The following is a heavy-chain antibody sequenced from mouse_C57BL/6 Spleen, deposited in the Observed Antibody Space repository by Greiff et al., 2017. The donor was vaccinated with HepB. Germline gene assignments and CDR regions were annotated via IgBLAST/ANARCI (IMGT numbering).Heavy chain of an antibody. V-gene: IGHV1-82*01. CDR2: IYPGDGDT. Sequence: VQLQQSGPELVKPGASVKISCKASGYAFSSSWMNWVKQRPGKGLEWIGRIYPGDGDTNYNGKFKGKATLTADKSSSTAYMQLSSLTSEDSAVYFCAKTYAMDHWGEGTSATVSS. J-gene: IGHJ4*01. CDR3: AKTYAMDH. CDR1: GYAFSSSW.